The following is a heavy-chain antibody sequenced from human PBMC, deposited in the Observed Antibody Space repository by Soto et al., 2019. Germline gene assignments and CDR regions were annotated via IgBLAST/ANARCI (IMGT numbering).Heavy chain of an antibody. CDR3: ARVTKYYDILTGYGSYGNWFDP. Sequence: QVQLQESGPGLVKPSGTLSLTCAVSSGSISSSNWWSWVRQPPGKGLEWIGEIYHSGSTNYNPSLKSRVNLSVDKSKNQFSLKLSSVTAADTAVYYCARVTKYYDILTGYGSYGNWFDPWGQGTLVTVSS. CDR2: IYHSGST. D-gene: IGHD3-9*01. V-gene: IGHV4-4*02. J-gene: IGHJ5*02. CDR1: SGSISSSNW.